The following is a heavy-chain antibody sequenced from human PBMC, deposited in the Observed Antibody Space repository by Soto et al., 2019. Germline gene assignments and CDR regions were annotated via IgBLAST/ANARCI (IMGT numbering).Heavy chain of an antibody. CDR3: ARSSIAVAGRITNCFDP. CDR2: IYPGDSDT. J-gene: IGHJ5*02. CDR1: GYSFTSYW. Sequence: GDALKISCKGSGYSFTSYWIGWVRQMPGKGLEWMWIIYPGDSDTRYSPSFQGQVTISADKSISTAYLQWSSLKASDTAMYYCARSSIAVAGRITNCFDPWGQGTLVTVSS. D-gene: IGHD6-19*01. V-gene: IGHV5-51*01.